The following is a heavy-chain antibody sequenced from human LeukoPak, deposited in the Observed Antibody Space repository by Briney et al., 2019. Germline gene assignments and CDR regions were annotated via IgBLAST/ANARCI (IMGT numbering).Heavy chain of an antibody. CDR2: ISSSSSYI. CDR3: ARAPQKRFDY. J-gene: IGHJ4*02. CDR1: GFTFSTYS. Sequence: GGSLRLSCAASGFTFSTYSMNWVRQAPGKGLEWVSSISSSSSYIYYADSVKGRFTISRDNAKNSLYLQMNSLRAEDTAVYYCARAPQKRFDYWGQGTLVTVSS. V-gene: IGHV3-21*01.